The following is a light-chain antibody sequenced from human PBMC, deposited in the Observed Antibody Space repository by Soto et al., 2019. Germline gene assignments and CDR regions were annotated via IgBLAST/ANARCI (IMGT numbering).Light chain of an antibody. V-gene: IGKV1-39*01. Sequence: DIQMTQSPSSLSASVGDRVTITCRASQSISSYLNWYQRKPGKAPKLLIYAASSLQSGVPSRFSGSGSGTDFTLTISSLQPADFATYYCQQSYSTPRTFGQGTKLEIK. J-gene: IGKJ2*01. CDR3: QQSYSTPRT. CDR2: AAS. CDR1: QSISSY.